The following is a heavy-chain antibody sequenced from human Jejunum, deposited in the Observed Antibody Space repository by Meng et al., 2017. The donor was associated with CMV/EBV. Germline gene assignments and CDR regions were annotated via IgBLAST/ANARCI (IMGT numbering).Heavy chain of an antibody. Sequence: SGFSLTTSGVAVGWLRPPPGKALEWLAHIYWNGNKYYSTSLKSRLTITKDTSKNQVVLTMTNVDPVDTATYYCAHLDGTTWYYYDYWGQGTLVTVSS. V-gene: IGHV2-5*01. CDR1: GFSLTTSGVA. J-gene: IGHJ4*02. D-gene: IGHD5-24*01. CDR3: AHLDGTTWYYYDY. CDR2: IYWNGNK.